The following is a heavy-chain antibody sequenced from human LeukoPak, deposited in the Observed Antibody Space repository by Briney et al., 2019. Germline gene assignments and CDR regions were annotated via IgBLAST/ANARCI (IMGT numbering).Heavy chain of an antibody. CDR2: INPSGGST. J-gene: IGHJ5*02. Sequence: GASVRVSCKASGYTFTSYYMHWVRQAPGQGLEWMGIINPSGGSTSYAQKFQGGVTMTRDMSTSTVYMELSSLRSEDTAVYYCARDDIYCGGDCYSRGNWFDPWGQGTLVTVSS. CDR3: ARDDIYCGGDCYSRGNWFDP. V-gene: IGHV1-46*01. CDR1: GYTFTSYY. D-gene: IGHD2-21*02.